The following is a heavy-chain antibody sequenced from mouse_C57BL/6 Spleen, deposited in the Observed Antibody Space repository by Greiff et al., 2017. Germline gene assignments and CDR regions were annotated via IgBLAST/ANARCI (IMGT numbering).Heavy chain of an antibody. CDR1: GFTFSDYG. D-gene: IGHD2-4*01. Sequence: EVKLVESGGGLVKPGGSLKLSCAASGFTFSDYGMHWVRQAPEKGLEWVAYISSGSSTIYYADTVKGRFTISRDNAKNTLFLQMTSLRSEDTAMYYCASPIYYDYARAMDYWGQGTSVTVSS. V-gene: IGHV5-17*01. J-gene: IGHJ4*01. CDR2: ISSGSSTI. CDR3: ASPIYYDYARAMDY.